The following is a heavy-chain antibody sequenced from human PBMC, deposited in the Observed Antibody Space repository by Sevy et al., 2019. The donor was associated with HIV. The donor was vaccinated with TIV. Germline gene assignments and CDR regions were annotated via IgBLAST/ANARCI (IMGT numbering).Heavy chain of an antibody. Sequence: SETLSLTCTVSGGSISSYYWSWIRQPPGKGLEWIGYIYYSGSTNYNPSLKSRVTISVDTSKNQFSLKLSSVTAADTAVYYCARGVVIRSYYYGMDVWGQGTTVTVSS. CDR2: IYYSGST. V-gene: IGHV4-59*01. CDR3: ARGVVIRSYYYGMDV. CDR1: GGSISSYY. D-gene: IGHD3-3*01. J-gene: IGHJ6*02.